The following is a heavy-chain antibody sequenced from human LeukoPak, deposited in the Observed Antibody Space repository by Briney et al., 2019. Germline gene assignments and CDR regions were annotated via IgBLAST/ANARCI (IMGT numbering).Heavy chain of an antibody. V-gene: IGHV4-39*01. CDR2: IYYSETT. J-gene: IGHJ4*02. CDR3: ARQGDSRGYSTLDY. D-gene: IGHD3-22*01. Sequence: SETLSLTCTVSGDSISSSLYYWGWIRQPPGRGLEWIGTIYYSETTYYNPSLKSRVTISVDTSKNQFALHLSSVTAADTAVYYRARQGDSRGYSTLDYWGQGTLVTVSS. CDR1: GDSISSSLYY.